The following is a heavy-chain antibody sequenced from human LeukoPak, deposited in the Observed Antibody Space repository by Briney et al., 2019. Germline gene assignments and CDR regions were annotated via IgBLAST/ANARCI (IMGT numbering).Heavy chain of an antibody. D-gene: IGHD1-26*01. CDR3: AREPPASGSYFVR. V-gene: IGHV3-33*08. Sequence: GGSLRLSRRASRFSFSDYDMHWVRQAPGKGLEWVAVIWYDGSNKNYADSVKGRFTISRDNAKNSLYLQMNSLRAEDTAVYYCAREPPASGSYFVRWGQGTLVTVSS. CDR1: RFSFSDYD. J-gene: IGHJ4*02. CDR2: IWYDGSNK.